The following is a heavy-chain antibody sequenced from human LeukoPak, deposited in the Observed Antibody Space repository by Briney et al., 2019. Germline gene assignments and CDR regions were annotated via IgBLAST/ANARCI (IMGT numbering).Heavy chain of an antibody. CDR1: GFTFSSYE. Sequence: GGCLRLSCAAAGFTFSSYEINWVRQAPGKGLGWVSYISSSGTTISYADSVKGRFTISRDNAKNSLYLQMNTLRAEDTAAYYCARGKLLYLTDYWGQGTLVTVSS. J-gene: IGHJ4*02. CDR3: ARGKLLYLTDY. V-gene: IGHV3-48*03. CDR2: ISSSGTTI. D-gene: IGHD2-8*01.